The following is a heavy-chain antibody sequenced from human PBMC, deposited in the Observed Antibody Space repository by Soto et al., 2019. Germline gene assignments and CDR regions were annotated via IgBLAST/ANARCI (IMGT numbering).Heavy chain of an antibody. Sequence: SETLSRTCAVYGGSFRGYYWRWIRQPPGKGLEVIGEINHSGRTNYNPCPKSRVTRSVDTSKNQFSLKMSSVTAENKAVYYCAGGSNGFDPWGQGTLVTVSS. CDR3: AGGSNGFDP. J-gene: IGHJ5*02. CDR1: GGSFRGYY. V-gene: IGHV4-34*01. CDR2: INHSGRT.